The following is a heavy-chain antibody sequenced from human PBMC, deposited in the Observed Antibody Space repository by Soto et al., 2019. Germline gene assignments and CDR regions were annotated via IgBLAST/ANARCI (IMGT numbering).Heavy chain of an antibody. Sequence: QVQLVESGGGVVQPGRSLRLSCEGSGFTFSGYSIHWVRQAPGKGLEWVAVVSPDGSRKYYADSVKGRFTIPRDNSQDTVYLQMNSLRSENTPIYFCARDVWHCGSDTCYFYGMDVWGQGTTITVSS. CDR2: VSPDGSRK. V-gene: IGHV3-30-3*01. CDR1: GFTFSGYS. CDR3: ARDVWHCGSDTCYFYGMDV. J-gene: IGHJ6*02. D-gene: IGHD3-16*01.